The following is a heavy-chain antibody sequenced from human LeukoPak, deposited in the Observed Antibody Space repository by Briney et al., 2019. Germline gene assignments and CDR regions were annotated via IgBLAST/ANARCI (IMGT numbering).Heavy chain of an antibody. CDR2: IYYSGST. Sequence: SETLSLTCTVSGGSISSYYWGWIRQPPGKGLEWIGSIYYSGSTYYNPSLKSRVTISVDTSKNQFSLKLSSVTAADTAVYYCARRLGYCSGGSCYFNWFDPWGQGTLVTVSS. CDR1: GGSISSYY. J-gene: IGHJ5*02. V-gene: IGHV4-39*01. D-gene: IGHD2-15*01. CDR3: ARRLGYCSGGSCYFNWFDP.